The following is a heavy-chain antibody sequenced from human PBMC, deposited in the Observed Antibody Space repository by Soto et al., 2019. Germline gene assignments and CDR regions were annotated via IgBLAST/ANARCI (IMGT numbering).Heavy chain of an antibody. V-gene: IGHV4-31*03. CDR2: IYYSGST. CDR1: GGSISSGGYY. CDR3: AAEVGFGPLFDY. J-gene: IGHJ4*02. D-gene: IGHD3-3*01. Sequence: QVQLQESGPGLVKPSQTLSLTCTVSGGSISSGGYYWSWIRKLPGKGLDYIGYIYYSGSTYYNTSVKSRVTISVDTSKNQFSLRLSSVTAADTAVYYCAAEVGFGPLFDYWGQGTLVTVSS.